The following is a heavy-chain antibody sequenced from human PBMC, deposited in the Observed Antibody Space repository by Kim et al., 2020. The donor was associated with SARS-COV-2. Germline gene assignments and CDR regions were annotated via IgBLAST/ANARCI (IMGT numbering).Heavy chain of an antibody. CDR1: GLTFSSYA. V-gene: IGHV3-23*01. J-gene: IGHJ6*02. D-gene: IGHD6-13*01. CDR3: AKGESRSSSWYYFYYGLDV. CDR2: ISASGGRT. Sequence: GGSLRLSCAASGLTFSSYAMTWVRQAPGKGLEWVSTISASGGRTHYADSVKGRFAISRDNSKDTLYLQMNSQRAEDTAVYYCAKGESRSSSWYYFYYGLDVWGQGTTVTVSS.